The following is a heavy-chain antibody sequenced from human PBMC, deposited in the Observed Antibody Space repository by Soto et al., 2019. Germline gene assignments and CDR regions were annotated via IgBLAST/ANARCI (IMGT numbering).Heavy chain of an antibody. J-gene: IGHJ4*02. CDR2: ISYDGSGT. D-gene: IGHD2-2*02. CDR1: GFTFNTYG. Sequence: AGSLRLSCAASGFTFNTYGMHWVRQAPGKGREWVAVISYDGSGTYYVDSVKGRFTISKDNSKNTLSLQMNSLRPEDTAVYYCAKSPNFYCSSPNCYKYYFDHWGQGTRVTVSS. V-gene: IGHV3-30*18. CDR3: AKSPNFYCSSPNCYKYYFDH.